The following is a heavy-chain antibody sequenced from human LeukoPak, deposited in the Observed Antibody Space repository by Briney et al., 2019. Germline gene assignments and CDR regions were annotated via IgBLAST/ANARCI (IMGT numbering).Heavy chain of an antibody. Sequence: GGSLRLSCAASGFTYSTYWMHWVRPAPGKGLVWVSRVNSDGSSTTYADSVKGQFTISRDNAKNTLYLQMNSLRAEDTAVYYCARGGSGYCSGGSCYPFDYWGQGTLVTVSS. CDR2: VNSDGSST. CDR3: ARGGSGYCSGGSCYPFDY. V-gene: IGHV3-74*01. J-gene: IGHJ4*02. CDR1: GFTYSTYW. D-gene: IGHD2-15*01.